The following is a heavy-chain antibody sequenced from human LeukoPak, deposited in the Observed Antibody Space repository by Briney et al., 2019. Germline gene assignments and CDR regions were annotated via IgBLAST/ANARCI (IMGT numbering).Heavy chain of an antibody. D-gene: IGHD6-19*01. CDR2: IYHSGST. CDR3: ARGLGVRWLGTNAFDI. V-gene: IGHV4-38-2*02. Sequence: PLETLSLTCTVSGYSISSGYYWGWIRQPPGKGLEWIGSIYHSGSTYYNPSLKSRVTISVDTSKNQFSLKLSSVTAADTAVYYCARGLGVRWLGTNAFDIWGQGTMVTVSS. CDR1: GYSISSGYY. J-gene: IGHJ3*02.